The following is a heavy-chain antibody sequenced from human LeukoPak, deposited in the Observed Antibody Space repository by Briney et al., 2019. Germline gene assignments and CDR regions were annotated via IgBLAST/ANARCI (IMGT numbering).Heavy chain of an antibody. CDR3: ARQSDTNGPGS. CDR1: GGSISSYY. CDR2: IYTSGST. D-gene: IGHD2-8*01. V-gene: IGHV4-4*07. J-gene: IGHJ5*02. Sequence: SETLSLTCTVSGGSISSYYWSWIRQPAGKGLEWIGRIYTSGSTNYNPSLKSRVTISVDTSKNQFSLKLSSVTATDTAVYYCARQSDTNGPGSWGQGTLVTVSS.